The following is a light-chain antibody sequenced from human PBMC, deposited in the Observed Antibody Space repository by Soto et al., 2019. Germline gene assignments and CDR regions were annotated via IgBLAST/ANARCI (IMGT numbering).Light chain of an antibody. CDR2: GAS. CDR3: QQYTTPLLT. Sequence: EIVLTQSPGTLSLSPGEGATLSCRASQNINNNYLAWYQQKPGQAPRLLIHGASSRATGIPDRFSGSGSGTDFTLTISRLEPEDFAVYYCQQYTTPLLTFGGGTKVEIK. V-gene: IGKV3-20*01. CDR1: QNINNNY. J-gene: IGKJ4*01.